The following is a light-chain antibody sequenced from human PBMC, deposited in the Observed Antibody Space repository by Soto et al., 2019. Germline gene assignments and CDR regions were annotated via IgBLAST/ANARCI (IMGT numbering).Light chain of an antibody. Sequence: QSVLTQPASVSGSPGQSITISCTGTSSDVGGYNYVSWYQQHPGKAPKLMIYEVSNWPSGVSNRFSGSKSGNTASLTISGLQAEDEADYYCSSYTDSTDYVFGTGTKVTV. CDR3: SSYTDSTDYV. J-gene: IGLJ1*01. V-gene: IGLV2-14*01. CDR2: EVS. CDR1: SSDVGGYNY.